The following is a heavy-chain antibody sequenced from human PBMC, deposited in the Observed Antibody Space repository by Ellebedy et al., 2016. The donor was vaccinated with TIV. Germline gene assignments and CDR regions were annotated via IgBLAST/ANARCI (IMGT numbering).Heavy chain of an antibody. V-gene: IGHV1-3*01. J-gene: IGHJ3*02. CDR3: ARRRAGSSGSHDPFDI. Sequence: AASVKVSCKASGYTFSSSKLHWLRQAPGQRLEWMGWINAVNSNTKYPQKFQGRLTITRDTSANTAYMELSSLRSEDSAVYYCARRRAGSSGSHDPFDIWGQGTMVTVSS. D-gene: IGHD3-22*01. CDR2: INAVNSNT. CDR1: GYTFSSSK.